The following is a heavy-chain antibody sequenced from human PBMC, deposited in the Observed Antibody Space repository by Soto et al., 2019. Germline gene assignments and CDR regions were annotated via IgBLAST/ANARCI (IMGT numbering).Heavy chain of an antibody. D-gene: IGHD3-10*01. CDR3: ARAERFPRYWFDP. CDR1: GGSFGNYY. Sequence: SETLSLTCGGYGGSFGNYYWRWVRQPPGKGLEWIGEVNHSGEATYNPSLQSRVSISLDTSNNHFSLKMTSVTAADTAIYFCARAERFPRYWFDPWGQGTQVTFSS. J-gene: IGHJ5*02. V-gene: IGHV4-34*01. CDR2: VNHSGEA.